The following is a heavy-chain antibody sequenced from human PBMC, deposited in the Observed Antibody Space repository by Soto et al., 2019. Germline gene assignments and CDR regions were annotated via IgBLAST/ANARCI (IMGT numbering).Heavy chain of an antibody. J-gene: IGHJ6*02. CDR2: IIPIFGTA. Sequence: ASVKVSCKASGGTFSSYAISWVRQAPGQGLEWMGGIIPIFGTANYAQKFQGGVTITADESTSTAYMELSSLRSEDTAVYYCARDIVVVTASGGAYYYYGMDVWGQGTTVTVSS. CDR3: ARDIVVVTASGGAYYYYGMDV. CDR1: GGTFSSYA. V-gene: IGHV1-69*13. D-gene: IGHD2-21*02.